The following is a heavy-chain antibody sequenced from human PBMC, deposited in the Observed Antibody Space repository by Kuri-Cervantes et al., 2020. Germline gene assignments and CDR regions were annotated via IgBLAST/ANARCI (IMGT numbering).Heavy chain of an antibody. Sequence: SETLSLSCAVSGGSISSYYWSWIRQPAGKGLEWIGRIYTSGGTTYNPSLKSRVTISVDTSKNQFSLKLSSVTAADTAVYYCAGGARRQATKFDYWGQGTLVTVSS. CDR3: AGGARRQATKFDY. D-gene: IGHD5-24*01. J-gene: IGHJ4*02. CDR1: GGSISSYY. V-gene: IGHV4-4*07. CDR2: IYTSGGT.